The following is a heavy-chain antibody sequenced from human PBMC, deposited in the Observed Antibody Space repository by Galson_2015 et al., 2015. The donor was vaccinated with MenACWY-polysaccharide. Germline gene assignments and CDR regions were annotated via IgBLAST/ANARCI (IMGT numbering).Heavy chain of an antibody. D-gene: IGHD6-19*01. J-gene: IGHJ4*02. V-gene: IGHV3-7*01. CDR2: IKEDGSEK. Sequence: SLRLSCAASGFTFSTYWMNWVRQAPGKGLEWVANIKEDGSEKYYVDSVKGRFTISRDNAKNSLYLQMNSLRAEDTAVYYCAGGAGPKARLDYSGQGTLVPVSS. CDR1: GFTFSTYW. CDR3: AGGAGPKARLDY.